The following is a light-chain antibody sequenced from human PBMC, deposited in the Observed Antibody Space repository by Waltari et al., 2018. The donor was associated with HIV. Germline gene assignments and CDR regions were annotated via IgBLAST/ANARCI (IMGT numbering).Light chain of an antibody. Sequence: QSVLTQPPSASGTPGQRVTISCSGSSSNIGAKYVYWYQQLPGTAPQLLIYRNNQRPSGVPDRFSGSKSGTSASLAISGLRSEDEANYYCAAWGDSLSNVVFGGGTKLTVL. V-gene: IGLV1-47*01. CDR2: RNN. CDR1: SSNIGAKY. CDR3: AAWGDSLSNVV. J-gene: IGLJ2*01.